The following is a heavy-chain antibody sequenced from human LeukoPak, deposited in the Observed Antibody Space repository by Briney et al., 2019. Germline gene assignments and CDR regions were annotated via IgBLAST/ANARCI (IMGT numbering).Heavy chain of an antibody. CDR3: VRTYGYCSSTSCYVFAY. D-gene: IGHD2-2*01. V-gene: IGHV3-64D*09. J-gene: IGHJ4*02. CDR1: GFTFNYYA. Sequence: GGSLRLSCSASGFTFNYYAMHWVRQAPGQGLAYVSAISSNGGSTYYADSVKGRFTISRDNSKNTLYLQMSSLRAEDTAVYYCVRTYGYCSSTSCYVFAYWGQGTLVTVSS. CDR2: ISSNGGST.